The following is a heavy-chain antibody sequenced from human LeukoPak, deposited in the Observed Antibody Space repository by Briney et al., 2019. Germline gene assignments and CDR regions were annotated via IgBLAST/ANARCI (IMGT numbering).Heavy chain of an antibody. CDR1: GFSFDDYG. CDR2: INWNSGTI. Sequence: GGSLRLSCSASGFSFDDYGLIWVRQVPGKGLEWVSGINWNSGTIGYADSVKGRFTISRDNAKNSLYLQMNSLRAEDTAVYYCARDLGMAPYYGMDVWGQGTTVTVSS. CDR3: ARDLGMAPYYGMDV. D-gene: IGHD5-24*01. J-gene: IGHJ6*02. V-gene: IGHV3-20*04.